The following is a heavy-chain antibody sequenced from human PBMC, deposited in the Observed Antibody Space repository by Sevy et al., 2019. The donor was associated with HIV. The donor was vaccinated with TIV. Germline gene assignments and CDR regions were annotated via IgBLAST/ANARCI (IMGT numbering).Heavy chain of an antibody. Sequence: GGSLRLSCAASGFTFSNAWMNWVRQAPGKGLEWVGRIISKTDGGTTDYAAPVKGRFTISRDDSKNTLYLQMNSLKTEDIAVYYCTTVDSDCLGYYYYGMDVWGQGTTVTVSS. V-gene: IGHV3-15*07. CDR2: IISKTDGGTT. J-gene: IGHJ6*02. D-gene: IGHD3-9*01. CDR3: TTVDSDCLGYYYYGMDV. CDR1: GFTFSNAW.